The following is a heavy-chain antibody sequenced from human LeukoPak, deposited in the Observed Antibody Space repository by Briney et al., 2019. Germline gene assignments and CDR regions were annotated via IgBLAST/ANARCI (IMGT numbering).Heavy chain of an antibody. CDR2: ISGYSGDT. CDR3: ARDNSWGYFNGGNCPNDALDI. Sequence: ASVKVSCKPSGYTFTHYGLSWVRQAPGQGLEWLGWISGYSGDTKYAQRLQGRVTMTTDTSTSTAYMELRSLRYDDTAVYYCARDNSWGYFNGGNCPNDALDIWGQGTMVTVSS. D-gene: IGHD4-23*01. CDR1: GYTFTHYG. V-gene: IGHV1-18*01. J-gene: IGHJ3*02.